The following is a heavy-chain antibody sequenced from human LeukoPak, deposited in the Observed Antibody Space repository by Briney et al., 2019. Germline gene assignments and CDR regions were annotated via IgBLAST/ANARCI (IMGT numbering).Heavy chain of an antibody. Sequence: SVKVSCKASGGTFISYAISWVRQAPGQGREWMGRIIPIFGTANYAQKFQGRVTITTDESTSTAYMELSSLRSEDTAVYYCARVHCSGGSCYSDYWGQGTLVTVSS. CDR1: GGTFISYA. CDR3: ARVHCSGGSCYSDY. J-gene: IGHJ4*02. V-gene: IGHV1-69*05. CDR2: IIPIFGTA. D-gene: IGHD2-15*01.